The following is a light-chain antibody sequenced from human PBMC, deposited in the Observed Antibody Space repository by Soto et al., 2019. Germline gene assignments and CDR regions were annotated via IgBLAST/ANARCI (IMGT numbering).Light chain of an antibody. V-gene: IGKV3-15*01. CDR3: HQYNNWPLGT. CDR2: GAS. CDR1: QSVYVN. Sequence: ETELTQSPATLSVSPGERATLSCRARQSVYVNLAWYQQKPGQSPRLLIYGASTRATGIPARFSGSGSGTEFTLTISSLQAEDSVVYYCHQYNNWPLGTFGPGTKVEIK. J-gene: IGKJ1*01.